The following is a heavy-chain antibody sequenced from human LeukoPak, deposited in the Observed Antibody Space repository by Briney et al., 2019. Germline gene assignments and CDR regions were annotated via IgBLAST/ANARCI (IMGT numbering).Heavy chain of an antibody. D-gene: IGHD3-22*01. Sequence: GGSLRLSCAASGFTFSSYAMSWVRQAPGKGLEWVSSISGSGGSTYYADSVKGRFTISRDNSKNTLYLQMNSLRAEDTAVYYCAKDLTVAGPYYYDSSGYYGDAFDIWGQGTMVTVSS. J-gene: IGHJ3*02. CDR2: ISGSGGST. CDR3: AKDLTVAGPYYYDSSGYYGDAFDI. V-gene: IGHV3-23*01. CDR1: GFTFSSYA.